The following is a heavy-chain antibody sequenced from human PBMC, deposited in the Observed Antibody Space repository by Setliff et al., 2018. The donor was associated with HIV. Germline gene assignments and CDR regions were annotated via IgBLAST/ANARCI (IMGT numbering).Heavy chain of an antibody. D-gene: IGHD5-18*01. CDR3: ARDGYNQNRFDY. CDR2: IKEDGSET. CDR1: GLTFTNAW. V-gene: IGHV3-7*01. J-gene: IGHJ4*02. Sequence: GGSLRLSCVTSGLTFTNAWMSWVRQAPGKGLEWVANIKEDGSETFYVDSVKGRFTMSRDNAKNSLYLEMNSLRAEETAVYYCARDGYNQNRFDYWGQGILVTVSS.